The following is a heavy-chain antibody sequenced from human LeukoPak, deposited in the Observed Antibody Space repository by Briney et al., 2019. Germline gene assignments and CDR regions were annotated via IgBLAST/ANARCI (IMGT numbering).Heavy chain of an antibody. D-gene: IGHD5-12*01. CDR2: INSDGSST. CDR3: ARVDGPDSGYSNYYYGMDV. CDR1: GLPFSNSW. V-gene: IGHV3-74*01. Sequence: QPGGSLRLSCVASGLPFSNSWMVWVRQAPGKGLVWVSRINSDGSSTSYAASVKGRFTISRDNAKNTLYLQMNSLRAEDTAVYYCARVDGPDSGYSNYYYGMDVWGQGTTVTVSS. J-gene: IGHJ6*02.